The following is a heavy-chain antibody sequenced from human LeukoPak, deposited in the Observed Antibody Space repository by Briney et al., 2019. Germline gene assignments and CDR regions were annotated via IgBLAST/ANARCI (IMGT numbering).Heavy chain of an antibody. V-gene: IGHV4-59*12. CDR2: FYYNGTT. J-gene: IGHJ2*01. CDR1: GASISSYY. CDR3: ARCSSTSWGYFDL. Sequence: SETLSLTCAVSGASISSYYWSWIRQPPGRGLEWIGNFYYNGTTKYNPSLKSRVTISVDTSKNQFSLKLSSVTAADTAVYYCARCSSTSWGYFDLWGRGTLVTVSS. D-gene: IGHD2-2*01.